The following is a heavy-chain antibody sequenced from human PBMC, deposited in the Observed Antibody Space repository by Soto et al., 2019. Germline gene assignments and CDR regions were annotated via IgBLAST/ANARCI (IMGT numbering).Heavy chain of an antibody. CDR3: ARGPSRYDSSGYFRDDAFDI. CDR2: MNPNSGNT. J-gene: IGHJ3*02. D-gene: IGHD3-22*01. V-gene: IGHV1-8*01. CDR1: GYTFTSYD. Sequence: ASVKVSCKASGYTFTSYDINWVRQATGQGLEWMGWMNPNSGNTGYAQKFQGRVTMTRNTSISTAYMELSSLRSEDTAVYYCARGPSRYDSSGYFRDDAFDIWGQGTMVTVSS.